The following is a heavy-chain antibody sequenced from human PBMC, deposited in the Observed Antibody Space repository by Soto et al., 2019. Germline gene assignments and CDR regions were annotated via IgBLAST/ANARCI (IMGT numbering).Heavy chain of an antibody. CDR1: GFTFNSHG. CDR3: AKDQVFWSGYSGVGN. V-gene: IGHV3-30*18. D-gene: IGHD3-3*01. J-gene: IGHJ4*02. Sequence: QVHLVESGGGVVQPGRSLRVSCAASGFTFNSHGMHWVRQAPGKGLEWVAVISYDGSNKYHSDSVKGRFTISRDNSKNTLFLQMNFLRPEDTAVYYCAKDQVFWSGYSGVGNWGQGTLVTVSS. CDR2: ISYDGSNK.